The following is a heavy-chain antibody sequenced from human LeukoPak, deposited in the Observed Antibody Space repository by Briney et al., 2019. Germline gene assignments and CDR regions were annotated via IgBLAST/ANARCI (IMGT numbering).Heavy chain of an antibody. J-gene: IGHJ4*02. CDR1: GYTFTSYY. D-gene: IGHD3-22*01. Sequence: GGSVKVSCKASGYTFTSYYMHWVRQAPGQGLEWVGIINPSGGSTSYAQKFQGRVTMTRDMSTSTVYMELSSLRSEDTAMYYCARDPPEDSSGYYFDYWGQGTLVTVSS. CDR3: ARDPPEDSSGYYFDY. V-gene: IGHV1-46*01. CDR2: INPSGGST.